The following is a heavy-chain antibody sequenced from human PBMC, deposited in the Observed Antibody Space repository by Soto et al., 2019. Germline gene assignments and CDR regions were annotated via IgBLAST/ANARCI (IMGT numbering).Heavy chain of an antibody. J-gene: IGHJ6*02. V-gene: IGHV4-31*03. D-gene: IGHD2-2*01. CDR1: GGSISSGGYY. CDR3: ARVSRPSPFVPV. CDR2: IYYSGST. Sequence: QVQLQESGPGLVKPSQTLSLTCTVSGGSISSGGYYWSWIRQHPGKGLEWIGYIYYSGSTYYNPSLKSRVTISVDTTKKQFSLKLSSVTAADTAVYYCARVSRPSPFVPVWGQGTTVTVSS.